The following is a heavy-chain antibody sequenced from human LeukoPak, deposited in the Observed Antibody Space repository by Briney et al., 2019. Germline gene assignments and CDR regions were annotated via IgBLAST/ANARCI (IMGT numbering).Heavy chain of an antibody. CDR3: ARGSYEWFHFPH. CDR1: GFTFSDYY. CDR2: ISSSSSST. D-gene: IGHD3-3*01. J-gene: IGHJ1*01. Sequence: GGSLRLSCAASGFTFSDYYMTWIRQAPGKGLGWLSYISSSSSSTNYADSVKGRFTISRDNAKNSLYLQMNSLRVEDTAVYYCARGSYEWFHFPHWGQGTLVTVSS. V-gene: IGHV3-11*05.